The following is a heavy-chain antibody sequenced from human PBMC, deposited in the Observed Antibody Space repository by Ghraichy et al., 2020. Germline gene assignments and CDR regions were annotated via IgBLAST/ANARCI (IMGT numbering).Heavy chain of an antibody. D-gene: IGHD5-24*01. V-gene: IGHV4-59*12. CDR2: FYNSGTI. CDR3: ARGRASRDGYNT. CDR1: GDSISSYY. J-gene: IGHJ5*02. Sequence: SETLSLTCTVSGDSISSYYWSWIRQPPGKGLEWIGYFYNSGTIKYNPSLKSRVTISIDTSKNQFSLKVTSVTAADTAVYYCARGRASRDGYNTWGQGTLVTVSS.